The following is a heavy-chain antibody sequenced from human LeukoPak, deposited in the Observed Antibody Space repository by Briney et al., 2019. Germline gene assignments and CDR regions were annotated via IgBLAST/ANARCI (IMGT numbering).Heavy chain of an antibody. D-gene: IGHD6-19*01. CDR2: INHSGST. V-gene: IGHV4-34*01. Sequence: PTETLSLTCAVYGGSFSGYYWSWIRQPPGKGLEWIGEINHSGSTNYNPSLKSRVTISVDTSKNQFSLKLSSVTAADTAVYYCARSRRAVVNWGQGTLVIVSS. J-gene: IGHJ4*02. CDR3: ARSRRAVVN. CDR1: GGSFSGYY.